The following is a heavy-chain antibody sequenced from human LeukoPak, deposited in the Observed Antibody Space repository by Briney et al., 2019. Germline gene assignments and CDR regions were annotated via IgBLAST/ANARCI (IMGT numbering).Heavy chain of an antibody. V-gene: IGHV3-30*03. Sequence: GGSLRLSCAASGFTFSSYWMSWVRQAPGKGLEWVAVISYDGSNKYYADSVKGRFTISRDNAKNTLYLQMSSLRAEDTAVYYCAREFRKSVGWYFDLWGRGTLVTVSS. J-gene: IGHJ2*01. CDR3: AREFRKSVGWYFDL. CDR2: ISYDGSNK. CDR1: GFTFSSYW.